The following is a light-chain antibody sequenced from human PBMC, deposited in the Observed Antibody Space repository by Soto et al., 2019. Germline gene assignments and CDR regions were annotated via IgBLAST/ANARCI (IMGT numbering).Light chain of an antibody. V-gene: IGKV3-20*01. Sequence: EIVLTQSPGTLSLSPGERATLSCRASQSVSSSYLAWYQQKPGQAPRLLIYGASSRATGIPDRFSGSGSGTDCTLTISRLDPEDFAVYYCQQYGSSPTCGGGTKVEIK. CDR1: QSVSSSY. CDR2: GAS. CDR3: QQYGSSPT. J-gene: IGKJ4*01.